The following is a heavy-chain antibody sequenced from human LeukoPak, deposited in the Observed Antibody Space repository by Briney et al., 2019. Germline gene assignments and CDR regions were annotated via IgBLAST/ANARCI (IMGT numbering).Heavy chain of an antibody. J-gene: IGHJ1*01. CDR1: GGTFSSYA. CDR3: AKPHCSGGSCYEYFQH. D-gene: IGHD2-15*01. Sequence: SVKVSCKASGGTFSSYAISWVRQAPGQGLEWMGRIIPIFGTANYAQKFQGRVTITPDESTSTGYMELSSLRSEDTAAYYCAKPHCSGGSCYEYFQHWGQGTLVTVSS. CDR2: IIPIFGTA. V-gene: IGHV1-69*13.